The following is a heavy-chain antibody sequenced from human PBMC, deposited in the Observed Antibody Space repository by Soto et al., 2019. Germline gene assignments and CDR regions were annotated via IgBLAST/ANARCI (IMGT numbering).Heavy chain of an antibody. Sequence: GGSLRLSCAASGFTFSNAWMNWVRQAPGKGLEWVGRIKSKTDGGTTDYAAPVKGRFTISRDDSKNTLYLQMNSLRAEDTAVYYCAKPVLPTVVINYYFDYWGQGTLVTVSS. CDR2: IKSKTDGGTT. CDR1: GFTFSNAW. D-gene: IGHD4-17*01. CDR3: AKPVLPTVVINYYFDY. V-gene: IGHV3-15*07. J-gene: IGHJ4*02.